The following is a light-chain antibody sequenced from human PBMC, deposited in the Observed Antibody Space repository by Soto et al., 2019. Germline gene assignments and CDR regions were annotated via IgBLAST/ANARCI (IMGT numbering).Light chain of an antibody. V-gene: IGLV2-14*01. CDR3: SSYTSSSTDCV. CDR1: SSDVGGYNY. Sequence: QSVLTQPASVSGSPGQSITISCTGTSSDVGGYNYVSWYQQHPGKAPKLMIYEVSNRPSGVSNRFSGSKSGNTASLTISGLQAEDEADYYCSSYTSSSTDCVFGIGTKVNVL. J-gene: IGLJ1*01. CDR2: EVS.